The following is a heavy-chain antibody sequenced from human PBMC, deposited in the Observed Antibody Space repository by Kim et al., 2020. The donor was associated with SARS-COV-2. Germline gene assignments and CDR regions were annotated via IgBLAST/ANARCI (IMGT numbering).Heavy chain of an antibody. V-gene: IGHV3-11*04. J-gene: IGHJ6*02. CDR3: ARDLKVAGGSNYYYYYGMDV. CDR1: GFTFSDYY. Sequence: GGSLRLSCAASGFTFSDYYMSWIRQAPGKGLEWVSYISSSGSTIYYADSVKGRFTISRDNAKNSLYLQMNSLRAEDTAVYYCARDLKVAGGSNYYYYYGMDVWGQGTTVTVS. CDR2: ISSSGSTI. D-gene: IGHD2-15*01.